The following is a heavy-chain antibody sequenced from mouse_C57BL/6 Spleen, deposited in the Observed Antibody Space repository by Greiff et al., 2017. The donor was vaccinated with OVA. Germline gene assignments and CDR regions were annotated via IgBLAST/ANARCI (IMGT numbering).Heavy chain of an antibody. CDR1: GYTFTSYW. D-gene: IGHD1-1*01. V-gene: IGHV1-52*01. CDR3: ARRYGSSYRCFDV. Sequence: QVQLQQPGAELVRPGSSVKLSCKASGYTFTSYWMHWVKQRPIQGLEWIGNIDPSDSETHYNQKFKDKATLTVDKSSSTAYMQLSSLTSEDSAVYYCARRYGSSYRCFDVWGTGTTVTVSS. CDR2: IDPSDSET. J-gene: IGHJ1*03.